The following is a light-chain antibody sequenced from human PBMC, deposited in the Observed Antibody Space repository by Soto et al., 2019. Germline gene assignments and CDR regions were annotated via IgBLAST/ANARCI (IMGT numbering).Light chain of an antibody. Sequence: EIVMTQSPATLSVSPGESATLSCRASQSISSELAWYQQKPGQPPRLLIYGASTRATGVPARFTGSGSGSDFTLTICGLQCEDFAVYYCQQGHNWPLTFGQGTRLEI. CDR3: QQGHNWPLT. V-gene: IGKV3-15*01. CDR2: GAS. CDR1: QSISSE. J-gene: IGKJ2*01.